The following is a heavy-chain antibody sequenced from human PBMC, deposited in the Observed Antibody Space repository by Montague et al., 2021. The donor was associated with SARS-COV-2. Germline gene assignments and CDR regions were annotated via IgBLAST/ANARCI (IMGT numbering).Heavy chain of an antibody. CDR1: EFTFKSHE. D-gene: IGHD2-21*02. CDR3: AGEGVVVTADAFDI. J-gene: IGHJ3*02. CDR2: ISSSGAAT. V-gene: IGHV3-48*03. Sequence: SLRLSWAASEFTFKSHEMNWVRLAPGKGLEWVSYISSSGAATSYAHSVKGRFTISRDNARNSLFLQMNDLRAEDSAVYYCAGEGVVVTADAFDIWGQGTVVTVSS.